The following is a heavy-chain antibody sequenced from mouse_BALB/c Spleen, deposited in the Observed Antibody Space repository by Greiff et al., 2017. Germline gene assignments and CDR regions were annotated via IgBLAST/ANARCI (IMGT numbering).Heavy chain of an antibody. J-gene: IGHJ3*01. CDR2: ISDGGSYT. D-gene: IGHD1-1*01. Sequence: DVMLVESGGGLVKPGGSLKLSCAASGFTFSDYYMYWVRQTPEKRLEWVATISDGGSYTYYPDSVKGRFTISRDNAKNNLYLQMSSLKSEDTAMYYCAKGDYDGSSYLAYWGQGTLVTVSA. CDR1: GFTFSDYY. V-gene: IGHV5-4*02. CDR3: AKGDYDGSSYLAY.